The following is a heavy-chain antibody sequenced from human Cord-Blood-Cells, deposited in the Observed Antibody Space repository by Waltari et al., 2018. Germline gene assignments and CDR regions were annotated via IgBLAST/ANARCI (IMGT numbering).Heavy chain of an antibody. V-gene: IGHV5-51*03. Sequence: EVQLVQSGAEVKKPGESLTISCKGSGYSFTRHWIVCVRKMPGKGLEWMGIIYPGYCDTRYSPSFQGQVTISADKSISTAYLQWSSLKASDTAMYYCVSEIRVNDAFDIWGQGTMVTVSS. CDR1: GYSFTRHW. D-gene: IGHD6-13*01. J-gene: IGHJ3*02. CDR3: VSEIRVNDAFDI. CDR2: IYPGYCDT.